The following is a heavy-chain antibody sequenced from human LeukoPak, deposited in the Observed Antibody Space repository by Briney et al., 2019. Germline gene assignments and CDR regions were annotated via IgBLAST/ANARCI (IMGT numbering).Heavy chain of an antibody. J-gene: IGHJ4*02. CDR2: IRGDGYDT. CDR3: ASDRVLGSGSLDN. V-gene: IGHV3-74*01. D-gene: IGHD3-10*01. CDR1: GFSFSDFW. Sequence: PGGSLRLFCAASGFSFSDFWMHWVRQTPGKGLVWVSRIRGDGYDTNYADSVEGRFTISRDNARHTLYLQMNSLRADDTAVYYCASDRVLGSGSLDNWGQGTLVTVSS.